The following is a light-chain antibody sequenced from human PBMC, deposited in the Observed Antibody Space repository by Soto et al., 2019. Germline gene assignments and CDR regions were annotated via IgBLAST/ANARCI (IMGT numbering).Light chain of an antibody. CDR2: DTS. J-gene: IGLJ1*01. CDR1: TGAVTSGHY. V-gene: IGLV7-46*01. CDR3: LVIYTGVGEV. Sequence: QAVVTQEPSLTVSPGGTVTLTCGSSTGAVTSGHYPHWFQQKPGQAPRTLIYDTSIKHSWTPARFSGSLLGGKAALTLSGAQPEDEADYYCLVIYTGVGEVFGTGTNSPS.